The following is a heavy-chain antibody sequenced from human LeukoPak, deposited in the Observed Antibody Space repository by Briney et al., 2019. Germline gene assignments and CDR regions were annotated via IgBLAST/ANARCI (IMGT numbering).Heavy chain of an antibody. CDR1: GYTFTGYY. CDR3: ARDRRIAAAGTINWFAP. V-gene: IGHV1-2*02. D-gene: IGHD6-13*01. J-gene: IGHJ5*02. Sequence: ASVKVSCKASGYTFTGYYMHWVRQAPGQGLEWMGWINPNSGGTNYAQKFQGRVTMTRDTSISTAYMELSRLRSDDTAVYYCARDRRIAAAGTINWFAPWGQGTLVTVSS. CDR2: INPNSGGT.